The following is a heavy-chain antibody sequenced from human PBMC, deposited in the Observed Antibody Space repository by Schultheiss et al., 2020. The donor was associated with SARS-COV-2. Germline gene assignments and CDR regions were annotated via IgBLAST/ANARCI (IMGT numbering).Heavy chain of an antibody. CDR1: GFTFSSYA. CDR2: IGSMGIRT. D-gene: IGHD3-22*01. V-gene: IGHV3-64*04. CDR3: ARAYYYDSSGYYGWFDP. Sequence: GESLKISCSASGFTFSSYAMHWVRQAPGKGLESVSAIGSMGIRTYYATSVEGRFTISRDNAKNTLYLQMNSLRAEDTAVYYCARAYYYDSSGYYGWFDPWGQGTLVTVSS. J-gene: IGHJ5*02.